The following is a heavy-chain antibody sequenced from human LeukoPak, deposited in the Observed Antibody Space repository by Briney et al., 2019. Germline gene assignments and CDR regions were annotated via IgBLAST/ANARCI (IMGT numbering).Heavy chain of an antibody. CDR3: ARDRTEGDFDY. CDR2: INVDGSST. V-gene: IGHV3-74*01. D-gene: IGHD3-16*01. J-gene: IGHJ4*02. Sequence: GGSLRLSCAASGFTLSSYWMHWIRQAPGKGLVWVSRINVDGSSTSYADSVKGRFTISRDSGKNTLYLEMDSLRAEDTAVYYCARDRTEGDFDYWGQGTLVIVSS. CDR1: GFTLSSYW.